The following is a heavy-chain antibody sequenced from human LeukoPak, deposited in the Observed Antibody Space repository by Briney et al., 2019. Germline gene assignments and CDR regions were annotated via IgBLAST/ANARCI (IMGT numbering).Heavy chain of an antibody. CDR2: INHSGST. Sequence: SETLSLTCAVYGGSFSGYYWSWIRQPPGKGLEWIGEINHSGSTNYNPSLKSRVTISVDTSKNQFPLKLSSVTAAGTAVYYCARGRRDNWFDPWGQGTLVTVSS. J-gene: IGHJ5*02. V-gene: IGHV4-34*01. CDR3: ARGRRDNWFDP. CDR1: GGSFSGYY.